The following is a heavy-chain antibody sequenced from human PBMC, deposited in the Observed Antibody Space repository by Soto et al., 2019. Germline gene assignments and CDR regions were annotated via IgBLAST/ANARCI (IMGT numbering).Heavy chain of an antibody. V-gene: IGHV3-7*05. CDR1: GFAFGRSW. Sequence: EVQLVESGGGLVKPGGSLRLSCEASGFAFGRSWMTWVRQGPGKGLEWVANIDEDGTRTYYVDSVKGRFTILRDNAENSLFVETTRLCGEEAAVYDCVRGRVYSWGQGALVTVSS. J-gene: IGHJ4*02. CDR2: IDEDGTRT. D-gene: IGHD2-8*01. CDR3: VRGRVYS.